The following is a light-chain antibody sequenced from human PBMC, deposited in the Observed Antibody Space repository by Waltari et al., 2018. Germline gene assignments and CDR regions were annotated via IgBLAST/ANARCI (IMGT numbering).Light chain of an antibody. V-gene: IGLV2-14*01. CDR2: EVS. Sequence: QSALTQPASVSGSPGQSITISCIGTSSDVGGYNYVPWYQQHPGKAPKLMIYEVSNRPSGVSNRFSGSKSGNTASLTISGLQAEDEADYYCSSYTSSSTLVFGGGTKLTVL. CDR3: SSYTSSSTLV. CDR1: SSDVGGYNY. J-gene: IGLJ2*01.